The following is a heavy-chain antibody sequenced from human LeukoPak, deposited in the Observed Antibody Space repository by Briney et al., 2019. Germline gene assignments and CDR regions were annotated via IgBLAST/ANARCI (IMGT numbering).Heavy chain of an antibody. D-gene: IGHD2/OR15-2a*01. CDR2: FDPEDGET. Sequence: ASVKVSCKVSGYTLTELSMHWVRQAPGKGLEWMGGFDPEDGETNYAQKFQGRVTMTRDTSISTAYMELSRLRSDDTAVYYCDASEYYYFDYWGQGTLVTVSS. CDR1: GYTLTELS. J-gene: IGHJ4*02. CDR3: DASEYYYFDY. V-gene: IGHV1-24*01.